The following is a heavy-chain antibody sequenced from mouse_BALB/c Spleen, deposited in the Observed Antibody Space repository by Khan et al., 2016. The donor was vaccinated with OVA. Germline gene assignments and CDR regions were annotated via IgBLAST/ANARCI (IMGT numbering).Heavy chain of an antibody. CDR1: GYSITSDYA. J-gene: IGHJ2*01. CDR2: ISYSGNT. CDR3: ARVYEGDFDY. D-gene: IGHD1-1*01. Sequence: VQLQQSGPGLVKPSQSLSLTCTVTGYSITSDYAWNWIRQFPGNKLEWMGFISYSGNTNYNPSLKSRISITRDTSKNQFFLQLNSVTTEDTATYYCARVYEGDFDYWGQGTTLTVSS. V-gene: IGHV3-2*02.